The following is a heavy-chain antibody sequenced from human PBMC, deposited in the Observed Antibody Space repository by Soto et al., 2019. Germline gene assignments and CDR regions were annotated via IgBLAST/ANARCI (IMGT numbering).Heavy chain of an antibody. Sequence: PSGTLSLTCTVSGGSISSYYWSWIRQPPGKGLEWIGYIYYSGSTNYNPSLKSRVTISVDTSKNQFSLKLSSVTAADTAVYYCARDPGVQLWSNYYYYGMDVWGQGTTVTVSS. CDR2: IYYSGST. D-gene: IGHD5-18*01. CDR1: GGSISSYY. CDR3: ARDPGVQLWSNYYYYGMDV. J-gene: IGHJ6*02. V-gene: IGHV4-59*01.